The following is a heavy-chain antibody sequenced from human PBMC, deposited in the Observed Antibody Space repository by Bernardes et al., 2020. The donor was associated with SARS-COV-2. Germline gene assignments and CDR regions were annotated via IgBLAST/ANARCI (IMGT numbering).Heavy chain of an antibody. CDR3: ATTTYVDTAMAPRVSYYYYGIDV. J-gene: IGHJ6*02. D-gene: IGHD5-18*01. CDR1: GGSISSSSYY. V-gene: IGHV4-39*07. Sequence: SETLSLTCTVSGGSISSSSYYWGWIRQPPGKGLEWIGSIYYSGSTYYNPSLKSPVTISVDTSKNQFSLKLSSVTAADTAVYYCATTTYVDTAMAPRVSYYYYGIDVWGQGTTVTVSS. CDR2: IYYSGST.